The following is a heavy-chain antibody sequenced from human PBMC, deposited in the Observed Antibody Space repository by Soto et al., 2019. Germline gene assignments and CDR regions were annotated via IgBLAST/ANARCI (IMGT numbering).Heavy chain of an antibody. CDR3: ARDVLVLAYCGGDCYLTYYYYGMDV. J-gene: IGHJ6*02. V-gene: IGHV1-46*01. Sequence: ASVKVSCKASGYTFTSYYMHWVRQAPGQGLEWMGIINPSGGSTSYAQKFQGRVTMTRDTSTSTVYMELSSLRSEDKAVYYCARDVLVLAYCGGDCYLTYYYYGMDVWGQGTTVTVSS. D-gene: IGHD2-21*02. CDR1: GYTFTSYY. CDR2: INPSGGST.